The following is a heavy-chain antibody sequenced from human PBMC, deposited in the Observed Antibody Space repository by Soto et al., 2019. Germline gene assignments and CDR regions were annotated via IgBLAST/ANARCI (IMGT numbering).Heavy chain of an antibody. Sequence: SETLSLTCTVSGGSISSYYWSWIRQPPGKGLEWIGYIYYSGSTNYNPSLKSRVTISVDTSKNQFSLKLSSVTAADTAVYYCARALINWNDGLGWFDPWGQGTLVTVS. J-gene: IGHJ5*02. CDR3: ARALINWNDGLGWFDP. CDR1: GGSISSYY. D-gene: IGHD1-1*01. V-gene: IGHV4-59*01. CDR2: IYYSGST.